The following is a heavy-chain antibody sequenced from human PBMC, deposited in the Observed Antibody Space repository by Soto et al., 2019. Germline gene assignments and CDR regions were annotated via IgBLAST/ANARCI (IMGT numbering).Heavy chain of an antibody. V-gene: IGHV1-69*13. CDR3: ARASFWSGYYKGDYYYYGMDV. D-gene: IGHD3-3*01. CDR1: GGTFSSYA. Sequence: SVKVSCKASGGTFSSYAISWVRQAPGQGLEWMGGIIPIFGTANYAQKFQGRVTITADESTSTAYMELSSLRSEDTAVYYCARASFWSGYYKGDYYYYGMDVWGQGTTVTVSS. J-gene: IGHJ6*02. CDR2: IIPIFGTA.